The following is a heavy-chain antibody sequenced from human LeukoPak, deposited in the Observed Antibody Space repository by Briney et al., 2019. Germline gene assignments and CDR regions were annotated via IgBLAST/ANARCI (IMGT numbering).Heavy chain of an antibody. CDR3: AKDQSGYDS. CDR1: GFTFSAYS. V-gene: IGHV3-21*01. Sequence: GGSLRLSCAASGFTFSAYSIHWVRQAPGKGLEWVSSISSTSSFIFYADSVKGRFTISRDNADNSLYLQMNSLRAEDTAVYYCAKDQSGYDSWGQGTLVTVSS. D-gene: IGHD5-12*01. CDR2: ISSTSSFI. J-gene: IGHJ4*02.